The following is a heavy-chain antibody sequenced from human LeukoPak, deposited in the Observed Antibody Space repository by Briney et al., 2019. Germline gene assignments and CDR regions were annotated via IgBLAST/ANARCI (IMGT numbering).Heavy chain of an antibody. CDR1: GFTFSSYS. CDR3: AKEIKLMPFDC. J-gene: IGHJ4*02. V-gene: IGHV3-48*01. D-gene: IGHD2-2*01. CDR2: ISSGSSTI. Sequence: GGSLRLSCAASGFTFSSYSMNWVRQAPGKGLECVSYISSGSSTIYYEDSVKGRFTISRDNAKNSLYLQMNSLRAEDTAVYYCAKEIKLMPFDCWGQGALVAVTS.